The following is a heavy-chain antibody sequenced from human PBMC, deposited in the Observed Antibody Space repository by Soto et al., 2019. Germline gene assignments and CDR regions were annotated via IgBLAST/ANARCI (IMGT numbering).Heavy chain of an antibody. V-gene: IGHV4-34*01. CDR3: ARRRGAYDYYYYYVMDV. J-gene: IGHJ6*04. CDR2: IYYSGNT. CDR1: GGSFSGYY. D-gene: IGHD5-12*01. Sequence: PSETLSLTCAVYGGSFSGYYWSWIRQPPGKGLEWIGSIYYSGNTYYNPSLKSRVTISVDTSKNQFSLRLSSVTAADTAVYYCARRRGAYDYYYYYVMDVWGKGTTVPVSS.